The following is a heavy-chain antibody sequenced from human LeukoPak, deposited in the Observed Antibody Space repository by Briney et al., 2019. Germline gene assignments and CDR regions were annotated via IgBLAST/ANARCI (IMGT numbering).Heavy chain of an antibody. CDR2: MNPNSGNT. V-gene: IGHV1-8*01. CDR3: AIRHYDYVWGSFTPPDY. CDR1: GYTFTSYD. Sequence: ASVKVSCKASGYTFTSYDINWVRQATGQGLEWMGWMNPNSGNTGYAQKFQGRVTMTRNTSISTAYMELSSLRSEDTAVYYCAIRHYDYVWGSFTPPDYWGQGTLVTVSS. J-gene: IGHJ4*02. D-gene: IGHD3-16*01.